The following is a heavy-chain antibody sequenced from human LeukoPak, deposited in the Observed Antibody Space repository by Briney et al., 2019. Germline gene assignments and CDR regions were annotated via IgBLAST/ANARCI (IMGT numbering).Heavy chain of an antibody. CDR3: AKRGRAASYDAFDI. CDR2: ISSSSSYI. Sequence: GGSLRLTCAASGITFSSYSMNWVRQAPGKGLEWVSSISSSSSYIYYTDSVKGRFTISRDNAKNTLYLQMNSLRAEDTAVYYCAKRGRAASYDAFDIWGQGTMVTVSS. CDR1: GITFSSYS. V-gene: IGHV3-21*04. J-gene: IGHJ3*02. D-gene: IGHD3-16*01.